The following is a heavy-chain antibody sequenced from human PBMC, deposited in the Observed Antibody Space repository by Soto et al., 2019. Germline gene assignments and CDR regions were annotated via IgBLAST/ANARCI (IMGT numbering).Heavy chain of an antibody. CDR2: INPSGGST. J-gene: IGHJ6*02. Sequence: ASVKVSCKAFGYTFNAFCMHWVRQAPGQGLEWMGIINPSGGSTSYAQKFQGRVTMTRDTSTSTVYMELSSLRSEDTAVYYCAREGIQLWPLDVWGQGTTVTVSS. CDR1: GYTFNAFC. V-gene: IGHV1-46*02. D-gene: IGHD5-18*01. CDR3: AREGIQLWPLDV.